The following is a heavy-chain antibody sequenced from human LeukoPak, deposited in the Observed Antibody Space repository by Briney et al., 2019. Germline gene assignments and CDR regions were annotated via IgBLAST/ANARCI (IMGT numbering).Heavy chain of an antibody. V-gene: IGHV3-48*03. D-gene: IGHD3-10*01. J-gene: IGHJ3*02. CDR3: ARLRTYYYSSGSFSAAFDI. CDR2: ISSSGSTI. Sequence: GGSLRLSCSATGFTFSSYEMNWVRQAPGKGLEWASYISSSGSTIYYADSVKGRFTISRDNAKNSLYLQMNSLRAEDTVVYYCARLRTYYYSSGSFSAAFDIWGQGTMVTVSS. CDR1: GFTFSSYE.